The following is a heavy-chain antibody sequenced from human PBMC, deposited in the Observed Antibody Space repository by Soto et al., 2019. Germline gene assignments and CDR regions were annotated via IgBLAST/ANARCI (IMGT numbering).Heavy chain of an antibody. J-gene: IGHJ2*01. D-gene: IGHD3-22*01. CDR2: IYWDHDK. CDR3: AHRRQYYDCSGYHRYFDL. CDR1: GFSLSTSGVG. V-gene: IGHV2-5*02. Sequence: QITLKESGPTLVKPTQTLTLTCTFCGFSLSTSGVGVGWIRQPPGKALEWLALIYWDHDKRYSPSLKSRLTITKDTSKNQVVLTMTNMDPVDTATYYCAHRRQYYDCSGYHRYFDLWGRGTLVTVSS.